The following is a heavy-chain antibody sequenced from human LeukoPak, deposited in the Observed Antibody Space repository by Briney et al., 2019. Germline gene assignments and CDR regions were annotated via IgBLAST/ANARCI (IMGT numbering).Heavy chain of an antibody. J-gene: IGHJ3*02. CDR3: ASQGRGAFDI. D-gene: IGHD3-10*01. Sequence: PGGSLRLSCAASGFTFSDYYMSWIRQAPGKGLEWVSAISGSGDNTYYADSVKGRFNISRDSSKNTLYLQMSSLRVEDTAVYYCASQGRGAFDIWGQGTMVTVSS. V-gene: IGHV3-23*01. CDR2: ISGSGDNT. CDR1: GFTFSDYY.